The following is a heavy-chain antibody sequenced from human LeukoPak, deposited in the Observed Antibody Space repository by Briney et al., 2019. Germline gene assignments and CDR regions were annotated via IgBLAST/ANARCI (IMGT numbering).Heavy chain of an antibody. J-gene: IGHJ4*02. CDR3: TKVRSGSSSWALRVYDY. V-gene: IGHV3-23*01. CDR2: ISPAGGTT. D-gene: IGHD6-13*01. CDR1: GFPFSSEA. Sequence: GGSLRLSCAVSGFPFSSEAMGWVRPLPGGGLEWVSTISPAGGTTYYAESMKGRFTISRDNSKGTLYLQMNSLRVEDTAVYYCTKVRSGSSSWALRVYDYWGQGALVTVSS.